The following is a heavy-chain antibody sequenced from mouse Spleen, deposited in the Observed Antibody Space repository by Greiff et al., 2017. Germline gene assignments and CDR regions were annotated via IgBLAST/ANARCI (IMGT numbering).Heavy chain of an antibody. V-gene: IGHV5-17*01. Sequence: EVMLVESGGGLVKPGGSLKLSCAASGFTFSDYGMHWVRQAPEKGLEWVAYISSGSSTIYYADTVKGRFTISRDNAKNTLFLQMTSLRSEDTAMYYCARKILPGYFDVWGAGTTVTVSS. CDR2: ISSGSSTI. CDR1: GFTFSDYG. J-gene: IGHJ1*01. CDR3: ARKILPGYFDV.